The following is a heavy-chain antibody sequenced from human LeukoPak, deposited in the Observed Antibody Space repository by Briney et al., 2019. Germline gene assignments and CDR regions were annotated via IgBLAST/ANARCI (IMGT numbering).Heavy chain of an antibody. J-gene: IGHJ3*02. Sequence: GASVKVSCKASGYTFTGYYMHWVRQAPGQGLEWMGWINPNSGGTNYAQKLQGRVTMTTDTSTSTAYMELRSLRSDDTAVYYCARGGVVVYDAFDIWGQGTMVTVSS. D-gene: IGHD3-22*01. CDR3: ARGGVVVYDAFDI. CDR1: GYTFTGYY. V-gene: IGHV1-2*02. CDR2: INPNSGGT.